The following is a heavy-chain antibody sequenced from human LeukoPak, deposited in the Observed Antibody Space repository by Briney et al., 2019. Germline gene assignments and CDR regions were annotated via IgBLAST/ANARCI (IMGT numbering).Heavy chain of an antibody. D-gene: IGHD6-19*01. Sequence: GESLKISRKGSGYSFATYWIGWVRQMPGKGLEWMGIIYPSDSDTRYSPSFQGQVTISADKYISTAYLQWSSLKASDTAIYYCARLSYSSGWYWGYFNYWGQGTLVTVSS. V-gene: IGHV5-51*01. CDR3: ARLSYSSGWYWGYFNY. CDR2: IYPSDSDT. CDR1: GYSFATYW. J-gene: IGHJ4*02.